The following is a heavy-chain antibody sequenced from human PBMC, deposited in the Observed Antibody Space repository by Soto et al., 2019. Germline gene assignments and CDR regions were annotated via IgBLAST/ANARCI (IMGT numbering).Heavy chain of an antibody. D-gene: IGHD3-10*01. CDR2: IWYDGSNK. V-gene: IGHV3-33*01. J-gene: IGHJ4*02. CDR3: ARDLCSGSYCLDS. Sequence: QPGGSLRLSCAASGFIFSNYGFHWVRQAPGKGLEWVAVIWYDGSNKYYADSVKGHFTISRDNSQNTVYLQMNSLRAEDTAVYCCARDLCSGSYCLDSWGQGTLVTVSS. CDR1: GFIFSNYG.